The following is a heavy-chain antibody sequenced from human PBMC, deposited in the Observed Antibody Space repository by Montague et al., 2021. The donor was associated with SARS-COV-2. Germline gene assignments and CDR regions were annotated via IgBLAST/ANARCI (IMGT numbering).Heavy chain of an antibody. CDR3: ARSGYGGGTTWFYFDS. CDR2: TYYRSKWYS. V-gene: IGHV6-1*01. D-gene: IGHD6-13*01. CDR1: GDSVSSNSAA. Sequence: CAISGDSVSSNSAAWNWIRQSPSRGLEWLGRTYYRSKWYSDYALSVRSRLTVNPDTSENQFSLQLNSVTPDDTAVYYCARSGYGGGTTWFYFDSWGPGTLITVSS. J-gene: IGHJ4*02.